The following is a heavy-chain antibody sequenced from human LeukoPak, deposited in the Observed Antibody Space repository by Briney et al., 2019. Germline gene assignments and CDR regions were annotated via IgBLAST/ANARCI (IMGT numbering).Heavy chain of an antibody. D-gene: IGHD3-10*01. V-gene: IGHV1-18*01. CDR2: ISAYNGNT. Sequence: GASVKRSCKASGYTFTSYGISWVREAPGQGLEWMGWISAYNGNTNYAQKLQGRVTMTTDTSTSTAYMELRSLRSDDTAVYYCARVARDYYGSGNYFDYWGQGTLVTVSS. CDR1: GYTFTSYG. CDR3: ARVARDYYGSGNYFDY. J-gene: IGHJ4*02.